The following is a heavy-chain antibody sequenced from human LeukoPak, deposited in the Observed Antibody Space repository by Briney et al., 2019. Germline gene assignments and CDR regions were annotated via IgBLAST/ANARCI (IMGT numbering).Heavy chain of an antibody. D-gene: IGHD3-10*01. V-gene: IGHV4-39*01. CDR1: GGSFSNYY. J-gene: IGHJ5*02. Sequence: SETLSLTCAVYGGSFSNYYWGWIRQPPGKGLEWIGSIYDSGSTYYNPSLKSRVTISVDTSKNQFSLKLNSVTAADTAVYYCARHYGPWGQETLVTVSS. CDR3: ARHYGP. CDR2: IYDSGST.